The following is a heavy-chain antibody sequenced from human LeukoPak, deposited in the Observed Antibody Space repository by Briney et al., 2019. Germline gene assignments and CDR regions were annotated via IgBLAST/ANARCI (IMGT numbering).Heavy chain of an antibody. CDR2: IRYDGSNK. J-gene: IGHJ4*02. CDR3: AKDVSRGSCYDY. CDR1: GFTFSSYG. V-gene: IGHV3-30*02. D-gene: IGHD2-15*01. Sequence: SGGSLRFSCAASGFTFSSYGMHWVRQAPGKGLEWVAFIRYDGSNKYYADSVKGRFTISRDNSKNTLYLQMNSLRAEDTAVYYCAKDVSRGSCYDYWGQGTLVTVSS.